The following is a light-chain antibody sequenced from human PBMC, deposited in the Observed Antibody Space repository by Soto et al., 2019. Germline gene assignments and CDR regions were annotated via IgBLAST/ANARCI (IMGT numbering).Light chain of an antibody. V-gene: IGLV2-8*01. Sequence: QSVLTQPPSASGSPGQSVTISCTGSSSDVGGYNYVSWYQQHPGKVPKLMVYDVNKRPSGVPDRFSGSKSGNSASLTVSELQAEDEADYCSTSYGGGNIVFGTGTKLTVL. CDR1: SSDVGGYNY. CDR3: TSYGGGNIV. J-gene: IGLJ1*01. CDR2: DVN.